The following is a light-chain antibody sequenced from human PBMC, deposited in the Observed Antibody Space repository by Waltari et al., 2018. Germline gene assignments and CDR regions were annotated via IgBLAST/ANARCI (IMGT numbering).Light chain of an antibody. J-gene: IGKJ2*01. Sequence: DIQMTQSPSTLSASVGDRVTISCRASPRVGTWLAWYQQKPGKAPKLLIYMASSLESGVPSRFSGSGSGTEFTLTISSLQPDDFATYSCQQYSSFSTFGQGTKLDI. V-gene: IGKV1-5*03. CDR2: MAS. CDR3: QQYSSFST. CDR1: PRVGTW.